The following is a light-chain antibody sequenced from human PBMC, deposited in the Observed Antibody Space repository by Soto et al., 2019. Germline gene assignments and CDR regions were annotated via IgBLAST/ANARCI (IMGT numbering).Light chain of an antibody. V-gene: IGLV2-14*01. CDR2: EVS. CDR3: FSYTSSGTYV. Sequence: QSLLRQPSSVSGSPGQSITISCTGTSSDVGNYKYVSWYQQHPGKAPKLMTYEVSNRPSGVSNRFSGSKSGNTASLTISGLQAEEETDYYCFSYTSSGTYVFGTGTNVTVL. CDR1: SSDVGNYKY. J-gene: IGLJ1*01.